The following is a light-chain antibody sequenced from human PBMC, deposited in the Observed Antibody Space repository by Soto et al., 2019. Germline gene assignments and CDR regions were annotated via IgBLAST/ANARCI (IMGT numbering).Light chain of an antibody. CDR3: KKYNSGPCT. V-gene: IGKV1-39*01. Sequence: DIQMTQSPSSLSASVGDRVTITCRASQSISSYLNWYQQKPGKAHKLLIYAAYSLQSGVQSRFSGSGSGTDFTLTIRSLQPEDIATYYCKKYNSGPCTVGQGTKVDIK. CDR2: AAY. CDR1: QSISSY. J-gene: IGKJ2*02.